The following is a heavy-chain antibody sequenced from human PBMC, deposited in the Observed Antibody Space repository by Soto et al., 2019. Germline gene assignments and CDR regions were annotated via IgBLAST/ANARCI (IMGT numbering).Heavy chain of an antibody. V-gene: IGHV3-20*01. Sequence: GGSLRLSCAASGFTFDDYGMSWVRQAPGKGLEWVSGINWNGGSTGYADSVKGRFTISRDNAKNSLYLQMNSLRAEDTALYHCAIDRYSSGWYNAFDIWGQGTMVTVS. CDR2: INWNGGST. J-gene: IGHJ3*02. CDR1: GFTFDDYG. D-gene: IGHD6-19*01. CDR3: AIDRYSSGWYNAFDI.